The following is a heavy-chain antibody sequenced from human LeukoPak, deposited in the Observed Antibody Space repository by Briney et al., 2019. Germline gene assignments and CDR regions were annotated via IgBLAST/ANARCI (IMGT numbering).Heavy chain of an antibody. V-gene: IGHV3-53*01. CDR3: ASQTN. Sequence: GGSLRLSGSASGFIVSSNYMAWVGQAPGKGLEWVSVIYSGGGTYHADSVRGRFTISRDNSKTTLYLQMDSLRTEDTAVYYCASQTNWGQGTLVTVSS. CDR1: GFIVSSNY. J-gene: IGHJ4*02. CDR2: IYSGGGT.